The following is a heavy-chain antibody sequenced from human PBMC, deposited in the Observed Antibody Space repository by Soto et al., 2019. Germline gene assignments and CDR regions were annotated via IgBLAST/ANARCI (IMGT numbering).Heavy chain of an antibody. CDR1: GDSVSSNTAA. J-gene: IGHJ4*02. Sequence: SLSLTCAISGDSVSSNTAAWNWIRSSPSRGLEWLGRTYYRSNWRHDYAVSVKSRITVNPDTSKNHFSLQLNSVTPDDTAVYYCARGVAGSGFDLWGQGTLVTVSS. V-gene: IGHV6-1*01. D-gene: IGHD6-19*01. CDR3: ARGVAGSGFDL. CDR2: TYYRSNWRH.